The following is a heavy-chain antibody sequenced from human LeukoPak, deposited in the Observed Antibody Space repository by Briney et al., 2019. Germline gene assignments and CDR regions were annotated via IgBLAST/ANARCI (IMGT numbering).Heavy chain of an antibody. J-gene: IGHJ4*02. CDR3: ARGGDGYNFPN. D-gene: IGHD5-24*01. Sequence: GGSLRLSCAASGFTFSSYSTNWVRQAPGKGLEWVSSISGSSSYIYYAGSVKGRFTISRDNAKNSLYLQMNSLRAEDTAVYYCARGGDGYNFPNSGQGTLVTVSS. CDR1: GFTFSSYS. CDR2: ISGSSSYI. V-gene: IGHV3-21*01.